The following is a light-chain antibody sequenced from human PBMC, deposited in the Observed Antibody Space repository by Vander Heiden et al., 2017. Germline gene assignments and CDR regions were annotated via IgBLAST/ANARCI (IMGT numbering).Light chain of an antibody. CDR3: TGWDGSLSGPV. V-gene: IGLV1-47*02. J-gene: IGLJ2*01. CDR2: VNN. CDR1: SSNIVSNY. Sequence: VLTKLHSAAGSTGQRVTLSCSGSSSNIVSNYVYWYHQLPRTAPKLLICVNNQRPSGVPVRFSGSKSGTSATLAISGLRSVDVADYYCTGWDGSLSGPVFGGGTKLTVL.